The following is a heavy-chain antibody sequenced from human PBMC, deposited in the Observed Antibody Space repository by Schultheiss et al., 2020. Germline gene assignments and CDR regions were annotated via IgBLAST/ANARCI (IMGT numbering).Heavy chain of an antibody. V-gene: IGHV4-61*08. CDR3: SDWYGHN. J-gene: IGHJ4*01. CDR2: VRNTETP. D-gene: IGHD6-19*01. CDR1: GGSISSGGYY. Sequence: SQTLSLTCTVSGGSISSGGYYWSWIRQPPGKGLACIGHVRNTETPKDNISCRSRVSISIDTSQTEISLKVHSVTAALLLCGNESDWYGHNWGQGTLVTVSS.